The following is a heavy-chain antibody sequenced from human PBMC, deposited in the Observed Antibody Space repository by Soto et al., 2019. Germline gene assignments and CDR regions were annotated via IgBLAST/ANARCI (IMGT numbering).Heavy chain of an antibody. CDR2: INPNSGDI. Sequence: ASVKVSCKTSCYTFTGHYIHLVRQAPGQGLEWMGWINPNSGDISYAEKFQGRVTMTRDTSISTAYMELSRLRSDDTAVYYCARGYTYGSFDNWAQGTLVTVSS. CDR1: CYTFTGHY. V-gene: IGHV1-2*02. D-gene: IGHD5-18*01. J-gene: IGHJ4*02. CDR3: ARGYTYGSFDN.